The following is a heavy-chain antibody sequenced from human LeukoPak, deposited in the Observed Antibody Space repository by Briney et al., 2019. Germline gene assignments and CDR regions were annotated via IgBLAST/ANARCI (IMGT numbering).Heavy chain of an antibody. CDR3: AREGIAASWDY. V-gene: IGHV3-66*01. Sequence: GGSLRLSCAASGVTVSSNYMSCVRQAPGKGLKWVSVIYSGGSTYYADSVKGRFTISRDNSKNTMYLQMNSLIAEDTSVYYCAREGIAASWDYWGPGTLVTVSS. J-gene: IGHJ4*02. CDR1: GVTVSSNY. CDR2: IYSGGST. D-gene: IGHD6-13*01.